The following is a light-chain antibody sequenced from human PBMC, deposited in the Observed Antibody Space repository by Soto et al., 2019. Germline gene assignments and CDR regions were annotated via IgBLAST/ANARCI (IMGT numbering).Light chain of an antibody. CDR1: QTVSSSY. Sequence: EIVLTQSPGTLSSYPEDRATLSCRASQTVSSSYLAWYQRKPGQAPRLLIYGASSRATGIPDRFSGSGSGTDFTLTISRLDPEDFAVYYCQQYGTSPLTFGGGTRWIS. V-gene: IGKV3-20*01. J-gene: IGKJ4*01. CDR2: GAS. CDR3: QQYGTSPLT.